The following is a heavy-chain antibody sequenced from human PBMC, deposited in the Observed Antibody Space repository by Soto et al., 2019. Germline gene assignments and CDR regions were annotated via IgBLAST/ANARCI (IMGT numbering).Heavy chain of an antibody. Sequence: GESLKISCKGSGYSFTSYWIGWVRQMPGKGLEWMGIIYPGDSDTRYSPSFQGQVTISADRSISTAYLQWSSLKASDTAMYYCARLTYYYDSSGPDAFDIWGQGTMVTVSS. CDR2: IYPGDSDT. CDR3: ARLTYYYDSSGPDAFDI. CDR1: GYSFTSYW. V-gene: IGHV5-51*01. D-gene: IGHD3-22*01. J-gene: IGHJ3*02.